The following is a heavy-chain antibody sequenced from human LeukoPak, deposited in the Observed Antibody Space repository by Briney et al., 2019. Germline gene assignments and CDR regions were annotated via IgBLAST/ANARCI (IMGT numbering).Heavy chain of an antibody. J-gene: IGHJ4*02. V-gene: IGHV3-30-3*01. D-gene: IGHD2-15*01. CDR2: ISYDGSNK. CDR1: GFTFSSYA. Sequence: RTGGSLRLSCAASGFTFSSYAMHWVSQAPGKGLEWVAVISYDGSNKYYADSVKGRFTISRDNSKNTLYLQMNSLRAEDTAVYYCARDRPEVVGWGQGTLVTVSS. CDR3: ARDRPEVVG.